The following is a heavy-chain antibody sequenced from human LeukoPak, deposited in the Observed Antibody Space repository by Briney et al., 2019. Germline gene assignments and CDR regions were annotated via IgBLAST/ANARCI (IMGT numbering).Heavy chain of an antibody. D-gene: IGHD2-15*01. CDR1: GGTFSSYA. CDR2: IIPIFGTA. Sequence: ASVKVSCKASGGTFSSYAISWVRQAPGQGLEWMGRIIPIFGTANYAQKFQGRVTITTDESTSTAYMELSSLRSEDTAVYHCARDRGIVVPQGAFDIWGQGTMVTVSS. V-gene: IGHV1-69*05. J-gene: IGHJ3*02. CDR3: ARDRGIVVPQGAFDI.